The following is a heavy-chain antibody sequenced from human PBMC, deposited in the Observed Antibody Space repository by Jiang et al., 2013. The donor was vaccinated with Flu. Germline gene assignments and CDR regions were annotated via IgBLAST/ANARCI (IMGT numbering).Heavy chain of an antibody. CDR2: IYYSGST. CDR1: GGSVSSGSYY. D-gene: IGHD2-2*01. Sequence: KPSETLSLTCTVSGGSVSSGSYYWSWIRQPPGKGLEWIGYIYYSGSTNYNPSLKSRVTISVDTSKNQFSLKLSSVTAADTAVYYCARGPGYQLLKVWWFDPWGQGTLVTVSS. J-gene: IGHJ5*02. V-gene: IGHV4-61*01. CDR3: ARGPGYQLLKVWWFDP.